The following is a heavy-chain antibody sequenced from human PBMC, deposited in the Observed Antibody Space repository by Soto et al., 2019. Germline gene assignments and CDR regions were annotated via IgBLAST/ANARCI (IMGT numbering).Heavy chain of an antibody. V-gene: IGHV4-31*03. Sequence: SETLSLTCTVSGGSISSGGYYWSWIRQHPGKGLEWIGYIYYSGSTYYNPSLKSRVTISVDTSKNQFSLKLSSVTAADTAVYYCARESGNSPGVIDYWGQGTLVTVSS. D-gene: IGHD3-10*01. CDR1: GGSISSGGYY. CDR3: ARESGNSPGVIDY. CDR2: IYYSGST. J-gene: IGHJ4*02.